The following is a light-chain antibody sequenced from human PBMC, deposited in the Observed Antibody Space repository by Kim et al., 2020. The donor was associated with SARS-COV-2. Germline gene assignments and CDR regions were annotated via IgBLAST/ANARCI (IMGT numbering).Light chain of an antibody. Sequence: VSPGERASLSRRASQSPNSNLAWYQQKPGQAPRLLIHRASDRATGVPARFSGSASGTEFTLTISSLQSEDFGVYYCQQYSSWPRTFGQGTKVDIK. V-gene: IGKV3-15*01. CDR1: QSPNSN. CDR2: RAS. CDR3: QQYSSWPRT. J-gene: IGKJ1*01.